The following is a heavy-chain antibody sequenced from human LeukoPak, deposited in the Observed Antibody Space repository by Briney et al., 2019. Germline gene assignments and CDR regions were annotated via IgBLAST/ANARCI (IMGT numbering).Heavy chain of an antibody. CDR1: GYTFTSYY. J-gene: IGHJ5*02. D-gene: IGHD3-9*01. CDR2: INPNSGGT. CDR3: ARGAGYYDILAWFDP. V-gene: IGHV1-2*02. Sequence: GASVKVSCKASGYTFTSYYMHWVRQAPGQGLEWMGWINPNSGGTNYAQKFQGRVTMTRDTSISTAYMELSRLRSDDTAVYYCARGAGYYDILAWFDPWGQGTLVTVSS.